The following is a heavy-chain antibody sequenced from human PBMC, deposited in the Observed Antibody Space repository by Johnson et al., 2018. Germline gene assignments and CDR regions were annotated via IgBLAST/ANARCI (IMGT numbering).Heavy chain of an antibody. CDR3: ATRRNSDGRY. Sequence: VQLQESGGGVVQPGGSLRLSCAASGFSFSSAWMNWVRQAPGKGLEWVGRVKSKADGGTIDYAAHVKGGLTIARDDSENSLDLQMRSLTTEQTAVYYCATRRNSDGRYWGQGTLVTVSS. J-gene: IGHJ4*02. D-gene: IGHD4-23*01. CDR2: VKSKADGGTI. CDR1: GFSFSSAW. V-gene: IGHV3-15*07.